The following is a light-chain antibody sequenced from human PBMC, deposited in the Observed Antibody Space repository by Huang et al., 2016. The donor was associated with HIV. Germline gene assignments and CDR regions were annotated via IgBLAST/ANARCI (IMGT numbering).Light chain of an antibody. CDR2: GAS. J-gene: IGKJ4*01. CDR1: QSVNSD. CDR3: QQYNDWPPLT. Sequence: EIEMTQSPAILSVSPGERATLSCRASQSVNSDLAWYLQKPGQAPRLLIDGASTRAMGIPAKFNGTGSGTEFSLSISNLQSDDFGVYYCQQYNDWPPLTFGGGTKVEI. V-gene: IGKV3-15*01.